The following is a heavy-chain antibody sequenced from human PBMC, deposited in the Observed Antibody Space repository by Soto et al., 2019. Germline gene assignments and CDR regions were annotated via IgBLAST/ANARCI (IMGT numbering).Heavy chain of an antibody. CDR1: GFNFRGFT. Sequence: QVHLVESGGGVVQPGGSLRLSCAASGFNFRGFTMHWVRQAPDKGLEWLSVISYAGDYKNYADSVRGRVSISRDNSKKTLFLQMNSLRPDDTAFYFFAREPLGYSGSANQFDYWAQGSLVIVSS. CDR2: ISYAGDYK. D-gene: IGHD6-25*01. CDR3: AREPLGYSGSANQFDY. J-gene: IGHJ4*02. V-gene: IGHV3-30-3*01.